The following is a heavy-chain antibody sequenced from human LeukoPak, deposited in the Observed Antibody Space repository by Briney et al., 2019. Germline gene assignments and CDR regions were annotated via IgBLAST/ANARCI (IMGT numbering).Heavy chain of an antibody. J-gene: IGHJ4*02. D-gene: IGHD3-3*01. CDR1: GFTFSSYA. CDR2: ISGSGGST. Sequence: AGGSLRLSCAASGFTFSSYAMSWVRQAPGKGLEWVSAISGSGGSTYYADSVKGRFTISRDNSKNTLYLQMNSLRAEDTAVYYCAKDGDFWSGYYFDYWGQGTLVTVSS. V-gene: IGHV3-23*01. CDR3: AKDGDFWSGYYFDY.